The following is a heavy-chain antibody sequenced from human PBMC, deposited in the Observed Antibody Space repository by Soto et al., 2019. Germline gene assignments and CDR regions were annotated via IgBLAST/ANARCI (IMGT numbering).Heavy chain of an antibody. D-gene: IGHD4-17*01. V-gene: IGHV3-33*01. CDR3: ARDLYGADAFDI. CDR2: IWYDGSNK. J-gene: IGHJ3*02. CDR1: GFTFSSYG. Sequence: HPGGSLRLSCAASGFTFSSYGMHWVRQAPGKGLEWVAVIWYDGSNKYYADSVKGRFTISRDNSKNTLYLQMNSLRAEDTAVYYCARDLYGADAFDIWGQGTMVTVSS.